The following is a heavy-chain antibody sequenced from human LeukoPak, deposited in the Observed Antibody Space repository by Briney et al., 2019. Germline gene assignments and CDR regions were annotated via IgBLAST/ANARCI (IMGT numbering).Heavy chain of an antibody. Sequence: GGSLRLSCAASGFTFSSYEMNWDRQAPGKGLEWVSYISSSGSTIYYADSVKGRFTISRDNAKNSLYLQMNSPRAEDTAVYYCARITSSSDYFDYWGQGTLVTVSS. CDR3: ARITSSSDYFDY. CDR1: GFTFSSYE. CDR2: ISSSGSTI. V-gene: IGHV3-48*03. D-gene: IGHD6-6*01. J-gene: IGHJ4*02.